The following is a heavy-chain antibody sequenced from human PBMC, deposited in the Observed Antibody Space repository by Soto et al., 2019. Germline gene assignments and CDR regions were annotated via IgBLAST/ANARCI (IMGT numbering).Heavy chain of an antibody. J-gene: IGHJ6*03. D-gene: IGHD1-1*01. Sequence: QVQLVQSGAEVKKPGASVKVSCKASGYTFTSYGISWVRQAPGQGLEWMGWISAYNGNTNYAQKLQGRVTMTTDTATSTAYMELRSLRSDDTAVYYCARVGTTGTTSFYYYYYLDVWGKGTTVTVSS. V-gene: IGHV1-18*01. CDR3: ARVGTTGTTSFYYYYYLDV. CDR2: ISAYNGNT. CDR1: GYTFTSYG.